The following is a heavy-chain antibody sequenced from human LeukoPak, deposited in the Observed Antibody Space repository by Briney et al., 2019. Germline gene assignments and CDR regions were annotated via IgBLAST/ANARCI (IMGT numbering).Heavy chain of an antibody. Sequence: PGGSLRLSCAASGLTFSRFAMSWVRQAPGKGLEWASAISNSGDTTYYADSVKGRFTISRDNLKNTLYVQMNSLRVEDTAVYYCAKGHSAHGTGFDYWGQGTLVIVSS. CDR1: GLTFSRFA. CDR3: AKGHSAHGTGFDY. J-gene: IGHJ4*02. D-gene: IGHD1-1*01. CDR2: ISNSGDTT. V-gene: IGHV3-23*01.